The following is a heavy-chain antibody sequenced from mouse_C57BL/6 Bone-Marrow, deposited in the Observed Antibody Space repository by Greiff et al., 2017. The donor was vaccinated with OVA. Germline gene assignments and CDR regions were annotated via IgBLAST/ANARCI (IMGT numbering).Heavy chain of an antibody. V-gene: IGHV1-15*01. Sequence: QVQLKESGAELVRPGASVTLSCKASGYTFTDYEMHWVKQTPVHGLEWIGAIDPETGGTAYNQKFKGKAILTADKSSSTAYMELRSLTSEDSAVYYCTRPQTHYWGQGTTLTVSS. CDR1: GYTFTDYE. J-gene: IGHJ2*01. CDR3: TRPQTHY. CDR2: IDPETGGT.